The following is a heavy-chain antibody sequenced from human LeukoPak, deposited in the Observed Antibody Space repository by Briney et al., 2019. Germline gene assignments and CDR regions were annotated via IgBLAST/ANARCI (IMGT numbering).Heavy chain of an antibody. V-gene: IGHV1-2*02. Sequence: ASVKVSCKASGYTFTGYYMHWGRQAPGQGLEWMGWINPNSGGTNYAQKFQGRVTMTRDTSISTAYMELSRLRSDDTAVYYCASRSDTQYYYDSSGYYLTGWYFDLWGRGTLVTVSS. CDR3: ASRSDTQYYYDSSGYYLTGWYFDL. CDR2: INPNSGGT. CDR1: GYTFTGYY. J-gene: IGHJ2*01. D-gene: IGHD3-22*01.